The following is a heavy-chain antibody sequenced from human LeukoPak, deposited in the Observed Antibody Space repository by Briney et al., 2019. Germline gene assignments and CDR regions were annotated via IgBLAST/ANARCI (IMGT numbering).Heavy chain of an antibody. D-gene: IGHD3-22*01. J-gene: IGHJ4*02. CDR3: ARDSSGPGVDY. Sequence: PSETLSLTCTVSGGSISSGDYYWSWIRQPPGKGLEWIGYIYYSGSTYYNPSLKSRVTISVDTSKNQFSLKLSSVTAAGTAVYYCARDSSGPGVDYWGQGTLVTVSS. CDR1: GGSISSGDYY. CDR2: IYYSGST. V-gene: IGHV4-30-4*08.